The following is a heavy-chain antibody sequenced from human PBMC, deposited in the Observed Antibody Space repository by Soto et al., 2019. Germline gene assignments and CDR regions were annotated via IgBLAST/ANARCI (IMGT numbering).Heavy chain of an antibody. CDR1: GYTFTSYG. Sequence: ASVKVSCKASGYTFTSYGISWVRQAPGQGLEWMGWISAYNGNTNYAQKLQGRVTMTTDTSTSTAYMELRSLRSDDTAVYYCARDLWLRTNYYYYYRMDVWGQGTTVTGSS. D-gene: IGHD3-16*01. CDR3: ARDLWLRTNYYYYYRMDV. J-gene: IGHJ6*01. CDR2: ISAYNGNT. V-gene: IGHV1-18*01.